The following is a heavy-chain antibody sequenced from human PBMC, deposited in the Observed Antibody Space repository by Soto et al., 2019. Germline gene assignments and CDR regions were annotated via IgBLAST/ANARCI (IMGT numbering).Heavy chain of an antibody. J-gene: IGHJ4*02. CDR2: ISYDGSNK. V-gene: IGHV3-30*18. CDR3: AKPFSSANFYHPSFDY. D-gene: IGHD1-26*01. Sequence: GGSLRLSCAASGFTFSSYGMHWVRQAPGKGLEWVAVISYDGSNKYHVDSVKGRFTISRDNSKTTLYLQMSSLRAEDTAVYYCAKPFSSANFYHPSFDYWGQGTLVTVSS. CDR1: GFTFSSYG.